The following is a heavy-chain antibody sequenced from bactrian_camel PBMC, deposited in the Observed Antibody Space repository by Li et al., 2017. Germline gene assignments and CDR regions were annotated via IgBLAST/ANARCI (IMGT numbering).Heavy chain of an antibody. D-gene: IGHD2*01. Sequence: HVQLVESGGVSVQAGGSLRLSCATSGVTFTSACMAWFRQAPGKKREGVALIYTHIGSTDYVDSVKGRFIISQEKSNNTVFLTMNSAKPEDTAMYYCAAVTFCRGSYCCRLDDLNKFNYWARGTQVTVS. J-gene: IGHJ4*01. CDR2: IYTHIGST. CDR3: AAVTFCRGSYCCRLDDLNKFNY. CDR1: GVTFTSAC. V-gene: IGHV3S1*01.